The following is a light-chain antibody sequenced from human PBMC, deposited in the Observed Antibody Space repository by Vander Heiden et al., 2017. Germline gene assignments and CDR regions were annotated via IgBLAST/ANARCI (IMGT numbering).Light chain of an antibody. CDR3: QQYGSSHWT. CDR2: GAS. Sequence: EIVLTQSPGPLSLSPGERATLSCRASQSVSSTHLAGYQQKPGQAPRLLIYGASSRATGIPDRFSGSGSGTDFTLTISRVEPEDFAVYYCQQYGSSHWTFGQGTKVEIK. V-gene: IGKV3-20*01. J-gene: IGKJ1*01. CDR1: QSVSSTH.